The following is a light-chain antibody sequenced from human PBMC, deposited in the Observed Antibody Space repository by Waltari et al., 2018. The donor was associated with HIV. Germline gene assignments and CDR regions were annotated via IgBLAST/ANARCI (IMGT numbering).Light chain of an antibody. CDR2: EGS. V-gene: IGLV2-23*01. Sequence: QSALTQPASVSGSHGQSITISCTGTRSDVGRYNLVSWSHQHPGKAPKVMIYEGSKRPSGVSNRFSGSKSGNTASLTISGLQAEDEADYYCCSYTGSSTRRPYVFGTGTKVTVL. CDR3: CSYTGSSTRRPYV. J-gene: IGLJ1*01. CDR1: RSDVGRYNL.